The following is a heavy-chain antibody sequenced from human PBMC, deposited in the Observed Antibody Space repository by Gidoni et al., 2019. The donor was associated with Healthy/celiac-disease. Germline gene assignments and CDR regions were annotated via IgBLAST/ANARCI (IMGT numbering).Heavy chain of an antibody. D-gene: IGHD2-2*01. J-gene: IGHJ4*02. Sequence: QVQLVESGGGVVQPGRSLRISCAASGFTFSSYAMHWVRQAPGKGLEWVAVISYDGSNKYYADSVKGRFTISRDNSKNTLYLQMNSLRAEDTAVYYCARASDTMPDYWGQGTLVTVSS. CDR1: GFTFSSYA. V-gene: IGHV3-30-3*01. CDR2: ISYDGSNK. CDR3: ARASDTMPDY.